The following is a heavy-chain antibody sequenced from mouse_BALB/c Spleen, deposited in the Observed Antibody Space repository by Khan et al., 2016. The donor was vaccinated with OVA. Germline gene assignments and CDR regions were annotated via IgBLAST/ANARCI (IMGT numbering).Heavy chain of an antibody. J-gene: IGHJ4*01. V-gene: IGHV1S136*01. D-gene: IGHD1-1*01. Sequence: EVQLQESGPELVKPGASVKMSCKASGYTITSYVVHWVKQKPGQGLEWIGYISPYNDVTKYNEKFKGKANLTSDTSSSTAYMELSSLTSEDSAVYFCARGYYGSSYVLDYWGQGTSLTVSS. CDR3: ARGYYGSSYVLDY. CDR2: ISPYNDVT. CDR1: GYTITSYV.